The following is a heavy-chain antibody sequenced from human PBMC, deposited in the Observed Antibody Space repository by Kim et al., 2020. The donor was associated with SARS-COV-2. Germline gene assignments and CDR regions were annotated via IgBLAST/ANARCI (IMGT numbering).Heavy chain of an antibody. CDR1: GYTFTGYY. CDR2: INPNSGGT. J-gene: IGHJ4*02. V-gene: IGHV1-2*07. Sequence: ASVKVSCKASGYTFTGYYMHWVRQAPGQGLEWMGWINPNSGGTNYAHKFQGRVTMTRDTSISTAYMELSRLRSDDTAVYYCARRYYDSSGSMDSWGQGTLVTVSS. D-gene: IGHD3-22*01. CDR3: ARRYYDSSGSMDS.